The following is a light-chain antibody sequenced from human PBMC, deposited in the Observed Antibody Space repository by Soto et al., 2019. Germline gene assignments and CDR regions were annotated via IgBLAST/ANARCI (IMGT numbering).Light chain of an antibody. CDR1: ETIIDY. V-gene: IGKV1-39*01. J-gene: IGKJ2*01. CDR3: QQSFSAPRT. CDR2: SAS. Sequence: DIQMSQSPSSLSASVGDSVTITCRASETIIDYLNWYQQQPGEAPNLLIFSASSLHSGVPSRFRGSGSGTHFTLTISSLHPEDFATYFCQQSFSAPRTFGQGTKLQAK.